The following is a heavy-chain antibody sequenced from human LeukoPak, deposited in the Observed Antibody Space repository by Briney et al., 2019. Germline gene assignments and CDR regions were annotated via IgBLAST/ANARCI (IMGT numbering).Heavy chain of an antibody. V-gene: IGHV4-59*12. Sequence: QTSETLSLTCTVSGGSISSYYWSWIRQPPGKGLEWIGYIYYSGSTYYNPSLKSRVTISVDTSKNQFSLKLSSVTAADTAVYYCARGIQLYGSGSYYAYWGQGTLVTVSS. J-gene: IGHJ4*02. CDR2: IYYSGST. D-gene: IGHD3-10*01. CDR1: GGSISSYY. CDR3: ARGIQLYGSGSYYAY.